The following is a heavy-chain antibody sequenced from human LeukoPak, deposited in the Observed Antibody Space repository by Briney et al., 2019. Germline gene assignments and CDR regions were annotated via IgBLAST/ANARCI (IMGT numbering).Heavy chain of an antibody. V-gene: IGHV4-34*01. J-gene: IGHJ5*02. CDR3: ARYDSSSFNWFDP. CDR1: GGSFSGYY. Sequence: SETLSLTCAVYGGSFSGYYWSWIRQPPGKGLEWIGEINHSVSTNYNPSLKSRVTISVDTSKNQFSLKLSSVTAADTAVYYCARYDSSSFNWFDPWGQGTLVTVSS. D-gene: IGHD6-13*01. CDR2: INHSVST.